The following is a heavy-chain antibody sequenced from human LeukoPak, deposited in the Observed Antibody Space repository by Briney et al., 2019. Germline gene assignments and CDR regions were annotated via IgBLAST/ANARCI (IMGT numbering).Heavy chain of an antibody. V-gene: IGHV3-49*04. J-gene: IGHJ6*02. CDR1: GFTFGDYI. CDR3: TRDGSGMHYGMDV. D-gene: IGHD1-26*01. Sequence: GGSLRLSCTASGFTFGDYIMSWVRQAPGKGVEWVGFIRGKAYGGTTEYAASVKGRFTISRDDSKSIAYLQVNSLKTEDTAVYYCTRDGSGMHYGMDVWGQGTTVTVSS. CDR2: IRGKAYGGTT.